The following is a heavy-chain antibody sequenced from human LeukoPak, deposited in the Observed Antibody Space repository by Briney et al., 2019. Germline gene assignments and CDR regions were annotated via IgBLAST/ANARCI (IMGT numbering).Heavy chain of an antibody. D-gene: IGHD2-2*01. CDR1: GGSISSYY. CDR2: IYYSGST. CDR3: ASKYCNSTSCAIGLVDY. Sequence: SETLSLTCTVSGGSISSYYWGWIRQPPGKGLEWIGSIYYSGSTYYNPSLKSRVTISVDTSKNQFSLKLSSVTAADTALYYCASKYCNSTSCAIGLVDYWGQGTLVTVSS. V-gene: IGHV4-39*01. J-gene: IGHJ4*02.